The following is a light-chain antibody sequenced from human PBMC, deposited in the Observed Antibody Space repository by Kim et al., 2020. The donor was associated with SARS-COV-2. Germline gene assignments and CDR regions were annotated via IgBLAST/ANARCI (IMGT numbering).Light chain of an antibody. CDR3: SSYTGSSTWV. CDR2: EVS. CDR1: SSDVGGYNY. Sequence: QSALTQPASVSGSPGQSITVSCTGTSSDVGGYNYVSWYQQHPGKAPKLIIYEVSNRPSGVSSRFSASKSGNTASLTISGLQAEDEADYYCSSYTGSSTWVFGGGTQLTVL. J-gene: IGLJ3*02. V-gene: IGLV2-14*01.